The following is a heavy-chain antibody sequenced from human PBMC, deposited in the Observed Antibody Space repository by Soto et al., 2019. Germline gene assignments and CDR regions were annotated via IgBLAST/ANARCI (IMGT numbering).Heavy chain of an antibody. CDR3: AKVEQWTLFDF. CDR2: ISYDGSNK. V-gene: IGHV3-30-3*01. J-gene: IGHJ4*02. CDR1: GFTFSSYA. Sequence: GGSLRLSCAASGFTFSSYAMHWVRQAPGKGLKWVAVISYDGSNKYYADSVKGRFTISRDNSRNTLSLQMNSLRAEDTAVYYCAKVEQWTLFDFWGRGTMVTVSS. D-gene: IGHD6-19*01.